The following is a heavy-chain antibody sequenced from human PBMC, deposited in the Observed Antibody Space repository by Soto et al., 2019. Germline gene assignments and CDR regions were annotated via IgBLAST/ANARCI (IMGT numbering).Heavy chain of an antibody. CDR2: ISSSSSYI. V-gene: IGHV3-21*01. J-gene: IGHJ4*02. CDR1: GFTFSSYS. D-gene: IGHD6-19*01. Sequence: EVQLVESGGGLVKPGGSLRLSCAASGFTFSSYSMNWVRQAPGKGLQWVSSISSSSSYIYYADSVKGRFTISRDNAKNSLYLQMNRLRAEDTAVYYCARDFPGLEAVAGTFYFDYWGQGTLVTVSS. CDR3: ARDFPGLEAVAGTFYFDY.